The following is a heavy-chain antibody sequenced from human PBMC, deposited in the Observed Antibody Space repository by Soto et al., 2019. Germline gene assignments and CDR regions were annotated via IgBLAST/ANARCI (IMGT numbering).Heavy chain of an antibody. V-gene: IGHV4-59*01. D-gene: IGHD6-13*01. Sequence: PSETLSLTCTVSGGSISSYYWSWIRQPPGKGLEWIGYIYYSGSTNYNPSLKSRVTISVDTSKNQFSLKLSSVTAADTAVYYCARVSYSSSWYGHGMDVWGQGTTVTVSS. J-gene: IGHJ6*02. CDR2: IYYSGST. CDR1: GGSISSYY. CDR3: ARVSYSSSWYGHGMDV.